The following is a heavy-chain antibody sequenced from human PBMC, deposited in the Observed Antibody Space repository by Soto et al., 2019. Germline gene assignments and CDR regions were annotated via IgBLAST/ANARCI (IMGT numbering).Heavy chain of an antibody. CDR3: ARALPGYSSSWYYYYSYMDV. CDR1: GGSFSGYY. CDR2: INHSGST. J-gene: IGHJ6*03. Sequence: SETLSLTCAVYGGSFSGYYWSWIRQPPGKGLEWIGEINHSGSTNYNPSLKSRVTISVDTSKNQFSLKLRSVTAADTAVYFCARALPGYSSSWYYYYSYMDVWGKGPRSPSP. D-gene: IGHD6-13*01. V-gene: IGHV4-34*01.